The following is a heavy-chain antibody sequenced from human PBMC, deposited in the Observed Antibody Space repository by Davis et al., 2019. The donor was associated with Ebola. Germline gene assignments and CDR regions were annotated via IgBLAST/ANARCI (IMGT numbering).Heavy chain of an antibody. CDR1: GFTFSGSA. Sequence: GESLKISCGASGFTFSGSAMHWVRQASGKGLEWVGRIRTKGNSYATAYAASVEGRFTISRDDSKNTAYLQMNSLKTEDTAVYYCTISTPSTVTTDYWGQGTLVTVSS. CDR3: TISTPSTVTTDY. CDR2: IRTKGNSYAT. J-gene: IGHJ4*02. V-gene: IGHV3-73*01. D-gene: IGHD4-17*01.